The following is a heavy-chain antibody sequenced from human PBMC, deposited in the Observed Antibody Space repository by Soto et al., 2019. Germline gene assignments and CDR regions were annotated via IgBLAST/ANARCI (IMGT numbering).Heavy chain of an antibody. CDR3: ARDIESVTAKHFFYYYAMDV. J-gene: IGHJ6*02. D-gene: IGHD2-8*01. CDR1: GFTFSNYG. Sequence: ASVKGSCKASGFTFSNYGLNWVRQAPGQGLEWMGWVSANNGHTNYAQNLQGRVSMTTDTSTSTAYMELRGLRFDDTAVYYCARDIESVTAKHFFYYYAMDVWGQGTTVTVSS. CDR2: VSANNGHT. V-gene: IGHV1-18*01.